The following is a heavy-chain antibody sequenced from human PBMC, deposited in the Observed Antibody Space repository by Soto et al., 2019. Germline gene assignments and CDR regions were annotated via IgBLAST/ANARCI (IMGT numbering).Heavy chain of an antibody. CDR1: GGSISSGDYY. D-gene: IGHD3-16*02. CDR2: IYHDGRI. J-gene: IGHJ4*02. V-gene: IGHV4-39*07. CDR3: ARDHLYNDNWAFDY. Sequence: SETLSLTCTVSGGSISSGDYYWSWIRQSPGKGLEWIGEIYHDGRIHYNPSLKSRVTITVDMSKNQISLDLTSVTAADTAVYYCARDHLYNDNWAFDYWGQGALVTVSS.